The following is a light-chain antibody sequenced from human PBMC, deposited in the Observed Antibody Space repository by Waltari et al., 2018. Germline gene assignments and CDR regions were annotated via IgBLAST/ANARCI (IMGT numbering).Light chain of an antibody. V-gene: IGLV2-8*01. CDR3: SSYGNRNVV. CDR1: SSDVGGNNC. CDR2: EAT. J-gene: IGLJ2*01. Sequence: QSALTQPPSASGSPGQSVTISCTGTSSDVGGNNCVSWYQQYPAQAPNVTIYEATERPSGVPGRFSGSKSGNTASLTVSGLQAEDEADYYCSSYGNRNVVFGGGTKVTVL.